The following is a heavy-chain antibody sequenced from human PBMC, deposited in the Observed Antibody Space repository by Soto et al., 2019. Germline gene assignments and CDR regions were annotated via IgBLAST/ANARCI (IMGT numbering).Heavy chain of an antibody. CDR3: TTKDY. J-gene: IGHJ4*02. CDR2: IRDKANNYAT. V-gene: IGHV3-73*02. Sequence: EVQLVESGGGLVQPGGSLKLSCVAPGYTFSGSSIHWVRQASGKGLEWVGRIRDKANNYATSYAASVSGRFTISRDDSKNTAYLQMNSLKTEDTAVYYCTTKDYWGRGTLVTVSS. CDR1: GYTFSGSS.